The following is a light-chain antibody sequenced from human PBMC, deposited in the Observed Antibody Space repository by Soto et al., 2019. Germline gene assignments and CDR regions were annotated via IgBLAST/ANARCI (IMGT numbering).Light chain of an antibody. Sequence: DIQMTQSPSTLSASVGDRVTITCRASQSISSWLAWYQQKPGKAPKLLIYDAYSLESGTPSRFSGRRSGTEFTLTISSLQSEDFALYYCHQYNSWPPGTFGQGTKVDIK. J-gene: IGKJ2*01. V-gene: IGKV1-5*01. CDR3: HQYNSWPPGT. CDR1: QSISSW. CDR2: DAY.